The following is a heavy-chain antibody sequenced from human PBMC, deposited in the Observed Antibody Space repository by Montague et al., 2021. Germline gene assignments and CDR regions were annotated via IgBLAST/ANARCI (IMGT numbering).Heavy chain of an antibody. CDR2: INYSGST. CDR3: VVTPSLYYHGMDV. D-gene: IGHD4-23*01. Sequence: SETLSLTCTVSGGSISSSSYYWGWLRQPQGKGLEWIGSINYSGSTYYNPKIKSRLTIYVDTSKNQFSLKLSSVTDADMTVYDGVVTPSLYYHGMDVWGQGTTVTVSS. CDR1: GGSISSSSYY. V-gene: IGHV4-39*01. J-gene: IGHJ6*02.